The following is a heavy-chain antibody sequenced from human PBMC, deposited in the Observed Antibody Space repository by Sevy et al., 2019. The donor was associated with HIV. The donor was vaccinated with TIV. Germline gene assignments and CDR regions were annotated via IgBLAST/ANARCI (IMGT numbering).Heavy chain of an antibody. J-gene: IGHJ6*02. D-gene: IGHD3-3*01. Sequence: GGSLRLSCAASGFTFNDYAMSWVRQAPGKGLEWVSTISGRGDTTNYADSMKGRFTISRDNSKNTLYLQMNSLRAEDSAVLYCAKDHYTAVTIFGVITPGYYGMDVWGQGTTVTVSS. CDR3: AKDHYTAVTIFGVITPGYYGMDV. V-gene: IGHV3-23*01. CDR2: ISGRGDTT. CDR1: GFTFNDYA.